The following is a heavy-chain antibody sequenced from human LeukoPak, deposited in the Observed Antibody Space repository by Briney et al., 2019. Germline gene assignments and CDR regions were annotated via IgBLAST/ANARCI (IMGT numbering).Heavy chain of an antibody. V-gene: IGHV4-61*02. CDR3: ARGPGLYYYYYMDV. J-gene: IGHJ6*03. Sequence: SETLSLTCTVSGGSISSGSYYWSWIRQPAGKGLGWIGRIYTSGSTNYNPSLKSRVTISVDTSKNQFSLKLSSVTAADTAVYYCARGPGLYYYYYMDVWGKGTTVTVSS. CDR1: GGSISSGSYY. CDR2: IYTSGST.